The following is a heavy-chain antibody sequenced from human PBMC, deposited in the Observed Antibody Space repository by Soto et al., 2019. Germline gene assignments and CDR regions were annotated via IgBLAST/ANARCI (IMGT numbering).Heavy chain of an antibody. D-gene: IGHD2-21*02. V-gene: IGHV4-59*01. CDR2: MYNTGST. J-gene: IGHJ6*02. Sequence: SETLSLTCTVSGGSISSYYWSWIRQPPGKGLEWIGYMYNTGSTIYNPSLKSRVTISVDTSKNQFSLKLSSVTAADTAVYYCARDLWGYCGADCYPLDVWGQGTTVTVSS. CDR1: GGSISSYY. CDR3: ARDLWGYCGADCYPLDV.